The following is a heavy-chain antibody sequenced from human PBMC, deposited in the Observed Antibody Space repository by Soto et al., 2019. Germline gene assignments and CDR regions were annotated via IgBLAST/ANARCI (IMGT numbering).Heavy chain of an antibody. D-gene: IGHD1-26*01. CDR1: GFSFSTYE. V-gene: IGHV3-48*03. J-gene: IGHJ3*01. CDR2: ISKNGIDI. CDR3: APRKYGSFNTGAFDL. Sequence: GRSLRLSCAASGFSFSTYEMNWVRQAPGKGLEWVSYISKNGIDIYYADSVKGRFTISRDNANNSLFLQMDSLRPEDTAVYYCAPRKYGSFNTGAFDLCVQGTMAT.